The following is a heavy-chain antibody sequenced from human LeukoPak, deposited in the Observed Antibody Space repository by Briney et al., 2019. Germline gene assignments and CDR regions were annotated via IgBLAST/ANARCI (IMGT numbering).Heavy chain of an antibody. CDR2: IYYSGST. Sequence: SESLSLTCTVSDGSISTYYWSWIRQPPGKGLEWIGHIYYSGSTNYNPSLKSRVTISVDTSKNQFSLKLSSVTAADTAVYYCARATIGGWFDPWGQGTLVTVSS. V-gene: IGHV4-59*01. D-gene: IGHD5-12*01. CDR1: DGSISTYY. CDR3: ARATIGGWFDP. J-gene: IGHJ5*02.